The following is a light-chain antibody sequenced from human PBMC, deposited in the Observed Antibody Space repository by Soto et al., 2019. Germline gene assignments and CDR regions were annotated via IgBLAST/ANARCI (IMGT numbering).Light chain of an antibody. CDR1: QSVSSSY. Sequence: EIVLTQSPGTLSLSPGERATLSCRASQSVSSSYLAWYQQKPGQAHRLLIYGASSRAAGIPDRFSGSGSGTDITLTISRLEPEDFAVYYCQQYGSSPPWTFGQGTKVEIK. V-gene: IGKV3-20*01. CDR3: QQYGSSPPWT. J-gene: IGKJ1*01. CDR2: GAS.